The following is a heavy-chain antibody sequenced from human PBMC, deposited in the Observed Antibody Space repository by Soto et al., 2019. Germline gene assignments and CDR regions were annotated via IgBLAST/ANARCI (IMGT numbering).Heavy chain of an antibody. CDR3: ARSSIEPRVFMYPFDS. V-gene: IGHV4-39*01. D-gene: IGHD6-6*01. Sequence: SETLSLTCTVSGDSITSSSHYWVWIRKPPGKGLECIANIYYDGNTYYNPSLKSRVAISLDTSKNQFSLRLNSVTAADTAVYHCARSSIEPRVFMYPFDSWGQGTLVTVS. CDR1: GDSITSSSHY. J-gene: IGHJ4*02. CDR2: IYYDGNT.